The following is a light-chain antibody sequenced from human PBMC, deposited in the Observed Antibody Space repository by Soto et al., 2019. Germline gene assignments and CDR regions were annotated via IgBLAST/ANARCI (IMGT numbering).Light chain of an antibody. CDR2: DVT. J-gene: IGLJ1*01. V-gene: IGLV2-14*03. Sequence: QSVLTQPASVSGSPGQSITICTGTSSDVGGFNYVSWYQQHPGKAPKLMIYDVTNRPSGVSYRFSGSKSGNTASLTISGLQAEDEADYYCNSYTSSSTDVFGTGTKLTVL. CDR3: NSYTSSSTDV. CDR1: SSDVGGFNY.